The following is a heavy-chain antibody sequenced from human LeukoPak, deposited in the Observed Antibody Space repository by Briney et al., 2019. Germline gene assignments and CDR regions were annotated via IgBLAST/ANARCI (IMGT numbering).Heavy chain of an antibody. D-gene: IGHD6-19*01. J-gene: IGHJ4*02. V-gene: IGHV4-39*01. CDR3: ASQDGGNGWYYFDY. Sequence: SETLSLTCTVSGDSFSSSSYCWGWIRQPPGKGLEWIGNIYFSGSTYYNPSLKSRVTISVDTSKNQFSLKLSSVTAADTAVYYCASQDGGNGWYYFDYWGQGTLVTVFS. CDR1: GDSFSSSSYC. CDR2: IYFSGST.